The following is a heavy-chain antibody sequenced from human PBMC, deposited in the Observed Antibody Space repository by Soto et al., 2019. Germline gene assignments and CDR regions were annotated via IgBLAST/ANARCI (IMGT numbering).Heavy chain of an antibody. J-gene: IGHJ4*02. CDR2: IYPGDSDA. CDR3: ARQGGEYNTMSDY. V-gene: IGHV5-51*01. D-gene: IGHD3-10*01. CDR1: GYTFSKYG. Sequence: GESLQVSYKCAGYTFSKYGMGWVGVTPGKGLEWMGMIYPGDSDARYSPSFEGQVTFSVDKSINTAYLQWNSLKASDTAMYYCARQGGEYNTMSDYWGQGTLVTVYS.